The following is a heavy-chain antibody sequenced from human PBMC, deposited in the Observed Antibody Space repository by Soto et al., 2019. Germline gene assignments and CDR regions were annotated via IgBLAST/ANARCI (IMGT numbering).Heavy chain of an antibody. V-gene: IGHV3-48*01. Sequence: GGSLRLSCAASGFTFSSYSMNWVRQAPGKGLEWVSYISSSSSTIYYADSVKGRFTISRDNAKNSLYLQMNSLRAEDTAVYYCARDWVVAATSYYMDVWGKGTTVTVSS. CDR3: ARDWVVAATSYYMDV. D-gene: IGHD2-15*01. CDR2: ISSSSSTI. J-gene: IGHJ6*03. CDR1: GFTFSSYS.